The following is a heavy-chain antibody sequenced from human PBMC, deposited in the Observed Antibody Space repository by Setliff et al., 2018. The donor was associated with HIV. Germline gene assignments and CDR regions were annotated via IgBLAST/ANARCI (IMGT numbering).Heavy chain of an antibody. CDR2: INHSGNT. CDR1: GGPFSGFY. Sequence: SETLSLTCAVYGGPFSGFYWAWIRQAPGKGLEWIGEINHSGNTNYNPSLKSRVTLSRDTSKNQFSLKLTSVTAADTADYYCAGGVPALEWLSYGWYFDLWARGTLVTVSS. J-gene: IGHJ2*01. V-gene: IGHV4-34*01. CDR3: AGGVPALEWLSYGWYFDL. D-gene: IGHD3-3*01.